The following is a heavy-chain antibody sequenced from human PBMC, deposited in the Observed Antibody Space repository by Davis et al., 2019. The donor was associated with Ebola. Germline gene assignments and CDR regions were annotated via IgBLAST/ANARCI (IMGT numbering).Heavy chain of an antibody. Sequence: GSLRLSCAASGFTFSSYSMNWVRQAPGKGLEWIGSIYHSGSTYYNPSLKSRVTLSVDTSKNQFSLRLNSVTAADTAVYYCARPAEYYDFGDVYDIWGPGTVVTVSS. CDR2: IYHSGST. CDR1: GFTFSSYS. J-gene: IGHJ3*02. V-gene: IGHV4-38-2*01. D-gene: IGHD3/OR15-3a*01. CDR3: ARPAEYYDFGDVYDI.